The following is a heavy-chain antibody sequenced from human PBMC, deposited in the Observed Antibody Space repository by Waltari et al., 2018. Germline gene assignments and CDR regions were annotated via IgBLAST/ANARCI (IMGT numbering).Heavy chain of an antibody. D-gene: IGHD5-12*01. CDR2: ISSSRSNR. CDR3: ARGVSITETPWFAY. CDR1: GFTFSTYS. Sequence: EVQLVESGGGLVKPGGSLRLSCATSGFTFSTYSMNWVRQAPGKGLGWVSAISSSRSNRYYADSVKGRFTISRDNAKNSMYMQLNSLRVEDTAIYYCARGVSITETPWFAYWGQGTLVTVSS. V-gene: IGHV3-21*02. J-gene: IGHJ4*02.